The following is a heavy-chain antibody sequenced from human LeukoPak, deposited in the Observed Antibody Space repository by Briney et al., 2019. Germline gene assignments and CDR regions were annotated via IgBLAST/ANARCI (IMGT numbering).Heavy chain of an antibody. CDR1: LFTSSRDW. Sequence: PGGSLRVSPAPSLFTSSRDWMNSVRPSPGKGLDPVAHLYQAGSKKYYVESVRGGFTISRDNAKNSLYLQMNSLRAEDTALYYCARDSGILAGVAYDVWGQGTMVIVSS. CDR3: ARDSGILAGVAYDV. CDR2: LYQAGSKK. J-gene: IGHJ3*01. V-gene: IGHV3-7*05. D-gene: IGHD3-9*01.